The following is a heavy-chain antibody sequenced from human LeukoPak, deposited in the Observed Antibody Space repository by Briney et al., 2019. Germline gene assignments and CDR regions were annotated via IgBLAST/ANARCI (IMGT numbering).Heavy chain of an antibody. J-gene: IGHJ4*02. Sequence: PSETLSLTCTVSGGSISSYYWSWIRQPPGKGLEWIGNIYYTGYTNYNPSLKSRVTISVDTSKKQFSLKLTSVTAADTAVYYCARVAGTTYYYFDYWGQGTLVTVSS. CDR1: GGSISSYY. D-gene: IGHD1-7*01. CDR3: ARVAGTTYYYFDY. CDR2: IYYTGYT. V-gene: IGHV4-59*08.